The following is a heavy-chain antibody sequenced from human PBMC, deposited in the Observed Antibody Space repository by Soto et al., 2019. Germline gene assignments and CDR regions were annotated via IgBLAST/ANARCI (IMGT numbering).Heavy chain of an antibody. CDR3: ARLTVTLAIVVLPAASFDF. J-gene: IGHJ4*02. Sequence: QVQLVQSGAEVKKPGASVKVSCKASGYTFTAYYIHWVRQAPGQGLEWMGWINPNSGGTNYAQKFQGTGSMPRDASISTAYMELSRLRSDDTAVYYCARLTVTLAIVVLPAASFDFWGQGALVTVSS. D-gene: IGHD2-2*01. CDR1: GYTFTAYY. CDR2: INPNSGGT. V-gene: IGHV1-2*02.